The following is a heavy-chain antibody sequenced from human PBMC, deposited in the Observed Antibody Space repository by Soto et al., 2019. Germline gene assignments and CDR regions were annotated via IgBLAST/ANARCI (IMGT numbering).Heavy chain of an antibody. Sequence: GGSLRLSCAASGFTFSTYDMHWVRQAAGKGLEWVSAIGNAGDTNYPGSVKGRFTISRENAKNSLYLQMNSLRAEDTAVYYCARAVAAAGTGYYYYGMDVWGQGTTVTVSS. CDR1: GFTFSTYD. CDR2: IGNAGDT. CDR3: ARAVAAAGTGYYYYGMDV. V-gene: IGHV3-13*01. J-gene: IGHJ6*02. D-gene: IGHD6-13*01.